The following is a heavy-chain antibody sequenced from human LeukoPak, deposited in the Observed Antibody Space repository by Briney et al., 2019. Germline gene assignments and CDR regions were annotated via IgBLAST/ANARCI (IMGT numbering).Heavy chain of an antibody. V-gene: IGHV3-7*01. J-gene: IGHJ6*03. CDR3: ARGHDMDYYYYYYMDV. CDR2: IKQDGSEK. Sequence: GGSLRLSCAGSGFTFSSYWMSWVRQAPGKGLEWVANIKQDGSEKYYVDSVKGRFTISRDNARNSLYLQMNSLRAEDTAVYYCARGHDMDYYYYYYMDVWGKGTTVTVSS. CDR1: GFTFSSYW. D-gene: IGHD3-9*01.